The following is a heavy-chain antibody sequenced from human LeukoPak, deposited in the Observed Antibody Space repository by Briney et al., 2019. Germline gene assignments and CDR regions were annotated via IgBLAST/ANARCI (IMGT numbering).Heavy chain of an antibody. CDR2: ISGSGGST. Sequence: PGGSLRLSCAASGFTFSSYGMSWVRQAPGKGLEWVSAISGSGGSTYYADSVKGRFTISRDNSKNTLYLHMNSLRAEDTAVYYCAKDPRGYDSSGYYFDYWGQGTLVTVSS. CDR3: AKDPRGYDSSGYYFDY. J-gene: IGHJ4*02. V-gene: IGHV3-23*01. D-gene: IGHD3-22*01. CDR1: GFTFSSYG.